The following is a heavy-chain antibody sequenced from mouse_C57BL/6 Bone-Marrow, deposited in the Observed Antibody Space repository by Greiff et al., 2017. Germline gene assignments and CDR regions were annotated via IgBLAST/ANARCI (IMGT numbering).Heavy chain of an antibody. D-gene: IGHD1-1*01. Sequence: VHLVESGPGLVAPSQSLSITCTVSGFSLTSYAISWVRQPPGKGLEWLGVIWTGGGTNYNSALKSRLSISKDNSKSQVFLKMNSLQTDDTARYYCARCYYGSNYAMDYWGQGTSVTVSS. V-gene: IGHV2-9-1*01. J-gene: IGHJ4*01. CDR2: IWTGGGT. CDR1: GFSLTSYA. CDR3: ARCYYGSNYAMDY.